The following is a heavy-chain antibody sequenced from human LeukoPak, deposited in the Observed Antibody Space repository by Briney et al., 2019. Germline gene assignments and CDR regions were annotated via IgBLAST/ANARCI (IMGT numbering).Heavy chain of an antibody. CDR2: ISPSSHYI. V-gene: IGHV3-21*01. CDR1: GFTFSNYS. Sequence: GGSLRLSCAGSGFTFSNYSINWVRQAPGKGLEWVSSISPSSHYIYYADSVKGRFTISRDNAKNSLYLQMNSLRAEDTAVYYCARVGCSGGSCYVGVGYWGQGTLVTVSS. J-gene: IGHJ4*02. CDR3: ARVGCSGGSCYVGVGY. D-gene: IGHD2-15*01.